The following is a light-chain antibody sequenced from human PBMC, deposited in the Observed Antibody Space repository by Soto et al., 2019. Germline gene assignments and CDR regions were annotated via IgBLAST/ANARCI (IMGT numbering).Light chain of an antibody. CDR1: QSVSSN. Sequence: EIVMTQSPATLSLSPGERATLSCRASQSVSSNLAWYQQKPGQTPRLLIYDASTRATGIPARCSGSGSETALTLTISGRQSEDFALYYWQQYKNRPRAFGQETKME. CDR3: QQYKNRPRA. V-gene: IGKV3-15*01. CDR2: DAS. J-gene: IGKJ1*01.